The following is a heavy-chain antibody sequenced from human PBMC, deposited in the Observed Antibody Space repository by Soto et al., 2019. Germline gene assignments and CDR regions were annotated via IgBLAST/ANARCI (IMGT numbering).Heavy chain of an antibody. CDR1: GGSVESSSC. V-gene: IGHV4-4*02. CDR2: IYHSGTF. J-gene: IGHJ6*02. CDR3: VRSVPAATWAYNGMDV. Sequence: QVRLKESGPGLVKPSGTLSLTCAVSGGSVESSSCWSLVRQAPRKVLEWIGEIYHSGTFNYNPSLASRVSVSVDKSTNQFSLNLNSVTAANTAVYYCVRSVPAATWAYNGMDVWGQGTTVTVSS. D-gene: IGHD2-15*01.